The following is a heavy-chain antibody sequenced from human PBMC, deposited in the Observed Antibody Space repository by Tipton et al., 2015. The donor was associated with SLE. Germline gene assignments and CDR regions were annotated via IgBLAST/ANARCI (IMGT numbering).Heavy chain of an antibody. V-gene: IGHV4-61*02. D-gene: IGHD3-10*01. J-gene: IGHJ4*02. CDR1: GGSISSGSYY. CDR2: IYTSGST. CDR3: ARDRGALLWFGEYD. Sequence: TLSLTCTVSGGSISSGSYYWSWIRQPAGKGLEWIGRIYTSGSTNYNPSLKSRVTISVDTSKNQFSLKLSSVTAADTAVYYCARDRGALLWFGEYDWGQGTLVTVSS.